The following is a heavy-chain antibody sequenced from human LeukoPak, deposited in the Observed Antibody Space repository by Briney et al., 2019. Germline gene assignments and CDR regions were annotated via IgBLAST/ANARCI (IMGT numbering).Heavy chain of an antibody. Sequence: SETLSLTCTVSGGSISSGTYYWTWIRQPAGKGLEWIVRIFTTGSTNYNPSLKSRVTISVDTSKNQFSLKLISVTAADTAVYFRARSRYGDLYFDFWGQGTLVTVSS. J-gene: IGHJ4*02. CDR2: IFTTGST. D-gene: IGHD4-17*01. V-gene: IGHV4-61*02. CDR1: GGSISSGTYY. CDR3: ARSRYGDLYFDF.